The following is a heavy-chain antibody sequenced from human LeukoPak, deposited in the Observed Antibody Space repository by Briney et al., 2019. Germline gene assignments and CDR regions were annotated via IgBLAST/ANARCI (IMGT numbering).Heavy chain of an antibody. CDR2: IIPIFGIA. J-gene: IGHJ6*02. CDR1: GGTFSSYA. V-gene: IGHV1-69*04. CDR3: ASFLIGREYQLLPLYYYGMDV. D-gene: IGHD2-2*01. Sequence: SVKVSCKASGGTFSSYAISRVRQAPGQGLEWMGRIIPIFGIANYAQKFQGRVTITADKSTSTAYMELSSLRSEDTAVCYCASFLIGREYQLLPLYYYGMDVWGQGTTVTVSS.